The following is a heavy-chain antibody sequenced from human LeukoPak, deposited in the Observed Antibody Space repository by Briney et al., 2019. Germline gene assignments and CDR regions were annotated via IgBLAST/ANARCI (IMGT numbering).Heavy chain of an antibody. D-gene: IGHD3-22*01. Sequence: SETLSLTCTVSGGSISSSSYYWGWIRQPPGKGLGWIGNIYYSGSTYYTPSLKRRITISGDTSKNQFSLKLSSVTAADTAVYYCARQDYYYDSSGTGTLDYWGQGTLVTVSS. V-gene: IGHV4-39*01. CDR1: GGSISSSSYY. CDR3: ARQDYYYDSSGTGTLDY. CDR2: IYYSGST. J-gene: IGHJ4*02.